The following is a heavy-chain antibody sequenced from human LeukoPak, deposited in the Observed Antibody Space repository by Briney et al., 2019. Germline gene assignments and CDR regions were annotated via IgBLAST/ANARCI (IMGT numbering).Heavy chain of an antibody. CDR2: INPSGGST. Sequence: ASVKVSCTASGYTFTSYYMHWVRQAPGQGLEWMGIINPSGGSTSYAQKFQGRVTMTRDTSTSTVYMELSSLRSEGTAVYYCARGTPRSYSGSFRDYFDYWGQGTLVTVSS. J-gene: IGHJ4*02. CDR3: ARGTPRSYSGSFRDYFDY. D-gene: IGHD1-26*01. V-gene: IGHV1-46*01. CDR1: GYTFTSYY.